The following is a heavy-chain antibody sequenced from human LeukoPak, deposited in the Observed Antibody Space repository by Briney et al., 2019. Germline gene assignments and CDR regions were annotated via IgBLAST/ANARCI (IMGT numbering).Heavy chain of an antibody. J-gene: IGHJ4*02. CDR1: GFTFDDYA. Sequence: GGSLRLSCAASGFTFDDYAMHWVRQAPGKGLEWVSGISWNSGSIGYADSVKGRFTISRDNSKNTLYLQMNSLRAEDTAVYYCARVSMVRGVYSFDSWGQGTLVTASS. CDR2: ISWNSGSI. CDR3: ARVSMVRGVYSFDS. D-gene: IGHD3-10*01. V-gene: IGHV3-9*01.